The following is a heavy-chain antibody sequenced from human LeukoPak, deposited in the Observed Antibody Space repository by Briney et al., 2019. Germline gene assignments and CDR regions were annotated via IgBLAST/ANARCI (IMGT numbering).Heavy chain of an antibody. CDR2: ISGSGGST. Sequence: GGSLRLSCAASGFTFSSYAMSWVRQAPGKGLEWVSAISGSGGSTYYADSVKGRFTISRDNAKNSLYLQMSSLRVEDTAVYYCARGGSSGSMIYWGQGTLVTVSS. V-gene: IGHV3-23*01. CDR3: ARGGSSGSMIY. D-gene: IGHD3-22*01. CDR1: GFTFSSYA. J-gene: IGHJ4*02.